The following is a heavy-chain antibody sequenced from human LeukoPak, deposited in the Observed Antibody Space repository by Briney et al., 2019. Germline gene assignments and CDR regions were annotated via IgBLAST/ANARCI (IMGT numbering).Heavy chain of an antibody. Sequence: KPSETLSLTCTASGGSISSRSHYWGWIRQPPGKGLEWIASIYKTRSTYYNPSLKSRVTISVDTSKNQFSLKLSSVTAADTAVYYCARGANWFDPWGQGTLVTVSS. CDR2: IYKTRST. CDR3: ARGANWFDP. CDR1: GGSISSRSHY. J-gene: IGHJ5*02. V-gene: IGHV4-39*07.